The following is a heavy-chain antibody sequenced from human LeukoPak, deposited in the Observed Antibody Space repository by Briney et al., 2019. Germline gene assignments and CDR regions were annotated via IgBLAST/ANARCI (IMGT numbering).Heavy chain of an antibody. CDR2: IKQDGSEK. CDR3: ASGYFLNWFDP. J-gene: IGHJ5*02. D-gene: IGHD2-15*01. V-gene: IGHV3-7*01. CDR1: GFTFSSYW. Sequence: QPGGSLRLSCAASGFTFSSYWMSWVRQAPGKGLEWVANIKQDGSEKYYVDSVKGRFTISRDNAKNSLYLQMNSLRAEDTAVYYCASGYFLNWFDPWGQGTLVTVSS.